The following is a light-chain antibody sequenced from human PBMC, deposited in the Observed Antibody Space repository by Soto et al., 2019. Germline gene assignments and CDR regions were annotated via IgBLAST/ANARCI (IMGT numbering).Light chain of an antibody. CDR2: GIS. V-gene: IGKV3-20*01. Sequence: EIVLTQSPGTLSLSPGERVTLSCRASQTISTNYLSWYQQKPGQAPRLLIFGISTRATGIPDRFSGSGSGTDFTLTISRLEPEDFAVYYCHQYGITPRTFGQGTKVEIK. CDR1: QTISTNY. CDR3: HQYGITPRT. J-gene: IGKJ1*01.